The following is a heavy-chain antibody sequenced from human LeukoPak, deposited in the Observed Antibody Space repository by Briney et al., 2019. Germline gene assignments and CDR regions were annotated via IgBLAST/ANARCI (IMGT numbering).Heavy chain of an antibody. D-gene: IGHD4-23*01. Sequence: SETLSLTCTVSGGSIITYYWSWIRQPPGKGLEWIGYIYYSGSTSYNPSLESRVTISVDTSKNQFSLKLSSVTAADTAVYYCARHGGGNSLYYFDYWGQGTLVTVSS. CDR1: GGSIITYY. CDR3: ARHGGGNSLYYFDY. V-gene: IGHV4-59*08. CDR2: IYYSGST. J-gene: IGHJ4*02.